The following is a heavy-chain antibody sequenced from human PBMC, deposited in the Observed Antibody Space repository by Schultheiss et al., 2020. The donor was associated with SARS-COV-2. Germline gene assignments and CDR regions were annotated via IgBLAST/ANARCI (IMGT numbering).Heavy chain of an antibody. J-gene: IGHJ4*02. CDR1: GFTFSSYN. V-gene: IGHV3-48*01. D-gene: IGHD3-16*02. CDR2: ISDSGTTI. Sequence: GGSLRLSCAASGFTFSSYNMVWVRQAPGKGLDWVSYISDSGTTIYYADSVKGRFTISRDNAKNSLFLQMNSLRAEDTAVYYCARYIISFGGILVSGFDYWGQGTLVTVSS. CDR3: ARYIISFGGILVSGFDY.